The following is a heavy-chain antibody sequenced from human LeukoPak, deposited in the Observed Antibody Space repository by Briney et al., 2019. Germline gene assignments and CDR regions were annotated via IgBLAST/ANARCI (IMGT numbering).Heavy chain of an antibody. V-gene: IGHV3-74*01. CDR2: INGDGTST. J-gene: IGHJ3*02. CDR1: GFTLSRYW. D-gene: IGHD3-16*01. Sequence: PGGSLRLSCAASGFTLSRYWRHWVRQGPGMGLERVSRINGDGTSTIYADSVKGRFSISRDNAKNTLYLEMSSLRAGDTAIYYCARGGTPPEALGDTFDIWGQGALVTVSS. CDR3: ARGGTPPEALGDTFDI.